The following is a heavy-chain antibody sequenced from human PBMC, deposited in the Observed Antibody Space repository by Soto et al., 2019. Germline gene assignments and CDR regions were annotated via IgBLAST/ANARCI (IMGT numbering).Heavy chain of an antibody. V-gene: IGHV4-39*02. CDR2: IYYSGST. CDR1: GGSISSSSYY. D-gene: IGHD3-10*01. J-gene: IGHJ4*01. CDR3: ARDSGYGSGASVNHYLDF. Sequence: SETLSLTCTVSGGSISSSSYYWGWIRQPPGKGLEWIGSIYYSGSTYYNPSLKSRVTISVDTSKNQFSLKLSSVTAADTAVYYCARDSGYGSGASVNHYLDFWGRGTLVTVSS.